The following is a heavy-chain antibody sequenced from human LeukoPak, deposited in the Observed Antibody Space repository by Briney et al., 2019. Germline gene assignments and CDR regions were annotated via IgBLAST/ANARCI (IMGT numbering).Heavy chain of an antibody. CDR3: AKDTSRYYYDSSFDY. CDR1: GFTFGSYA. Sequence: GGSLRLSCAASGFTFGSYAMSWVRQAPGKGLEWVSGISWNSGSIGYADSVKGRFTISRDNAKNSLYLQMNSLRAEDTALYYCAKDTSRYYYDSSFDYWGQGTLVTVSS. J-gene: IGHJ4*02. V-gene: IGHV3-9*01. D-gene: IGHD3-22*01. CDR2: ISWNSGSI.